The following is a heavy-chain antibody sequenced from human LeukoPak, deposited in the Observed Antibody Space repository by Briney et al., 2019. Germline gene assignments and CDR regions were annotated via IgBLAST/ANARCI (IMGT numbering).Heavy chain of an antibody. J-gene: IGHJ4*02. CDR2: IYYSGST. V-gene: IGHV4-59*01. CDR3: AKARGKQQLFRIAYYFDY. CDR1: GGSISSYY. Sequence: PSETLSLTCTVSGGSISSYYWSWIRQPPGKGLEWIGYIYYSGSTNYNPSLKSRVTISVDTSKNQFSLKLSSVTAADTAVYYCAKARGKQQLFRIAYYFDYWGQGTLVTVSS. D-gene: IGHD6-13*01.